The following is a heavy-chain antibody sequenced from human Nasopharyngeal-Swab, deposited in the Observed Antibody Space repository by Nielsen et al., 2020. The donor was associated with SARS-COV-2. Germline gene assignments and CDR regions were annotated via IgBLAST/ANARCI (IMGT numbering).Heavy chain of an antibody. CDR1: GCTFTSYD. D-gene: IGHD3-10*01. J-gene: IGHJ4*02. CDR2: MNPNSGNT. Sequence: ASVKVSCKASGCTFTSYDINWVRQATGQGLEWMGWMNPNSGNTGYAQKFQGRVTMTRNTSISTAYMELSSLRSEDTAVYYCARGLSRRRLLPTYYFDYWGQGTLVTVSS. CDR3: ARGLSRRRLLPTYYFDY. V-gene: IGHV1-8*01.